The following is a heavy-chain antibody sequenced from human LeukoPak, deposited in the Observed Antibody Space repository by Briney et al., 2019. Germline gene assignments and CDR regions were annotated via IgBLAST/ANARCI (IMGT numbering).Heavy chain of an antibody. CDR1: GFTFSSYA. J-gene: IGHJ4*02. V-gene: IGHV3-23*01. CDR3: AREVWSGNYNI. CDR2: ISSSGGST. D-gene: IGHD3-3*01. Sequence: PGGSLRLSCAASGFTFSSYAMSWVRQAPGKGLEWVSAISSSGGSTYYADSVEGRFTISRDNSKNTLYLRMNSLRSEDTAVYYCAREVWSGNYNIWGQGTLVTVSS.